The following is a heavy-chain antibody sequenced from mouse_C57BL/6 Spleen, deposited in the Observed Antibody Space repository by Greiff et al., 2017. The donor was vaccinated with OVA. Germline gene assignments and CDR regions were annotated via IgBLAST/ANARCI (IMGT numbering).Heavy chain of an antibody. D-gene: IGHD1-1*02. CDR1: GYTFTSYW. CDR2: IDPSDSYT. CDR3: ARGYGYY. V-gene: IGHV1-50*01. J-gene: IGHJ2*01. Sequence: VQLQQPGAELVKPGASVKLSCKASGYTFTSYWMQWVKQRPGLGLEWIGEIDPSDSYTNYNQKFKGKATLTVDTSSSTAYMQLSSLTSEDSAVYYCARGYGYYWGQGTTLTVSS.